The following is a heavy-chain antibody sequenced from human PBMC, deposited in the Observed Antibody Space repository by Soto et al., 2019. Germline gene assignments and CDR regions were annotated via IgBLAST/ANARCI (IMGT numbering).Heavy chain of an antibody. D-gene: IGHD1-26*01. CDR3: AKGLGSGSYTLLAFDI. CDR2: ISYDGSNK. CDR1: GFTFSSYG. Sequence: PGGSLRLSCAASGFTFSSYGMHWVRQAPGKGLEWVAVISYDGSNKYYADSVKGRFTISRDNSKNTLYLQMNSLRAEDTAVYYCAKGLGSGSYTLLAFDIWGQGTTVTVS. J-gene: IGHJ3*02. V-gene: IGHV3-30*18.